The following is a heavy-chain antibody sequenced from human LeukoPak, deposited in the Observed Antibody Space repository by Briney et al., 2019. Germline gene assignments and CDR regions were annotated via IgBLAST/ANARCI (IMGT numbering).Heavy chain of an antibody. J-gene: IGHJ4*02. D-gene: IGHD6-6*01. V-gene: IGHV4-59*12. CDR3: ARGRGFRLGSSSGGGLDY. CDR1: GGSISSYY. CDR2: IYHSGST. Sequence: SETLSLTCTVSGGSISSYYWSWIRQPPGKGLEWIGYIYHSGSTNYNPSLKSRVTISVDTSKNQFSLKLSSVTAADTAVYYCARGRGFRLGSSSGGGLDYWGQGTLVTVSS.